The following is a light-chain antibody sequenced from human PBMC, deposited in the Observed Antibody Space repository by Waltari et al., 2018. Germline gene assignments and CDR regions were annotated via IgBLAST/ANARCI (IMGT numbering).Light chain of an antibody. J-gene: IGKJ4*01. CDR2: AAS. CDR1: QYIRNW. CDR3: QQTYSFPLT. Sequence: DIQMTQSPSSVSASVGDRVTITCRASQYIRNWLAWYQQKPGKAPELLISAASTLQSGVPSRCSGSGSGTDFTLTISSLQPEDFATYYCQQTYSFPLTFGGGTKVEIK. V-gene: IGKV1-12*01.